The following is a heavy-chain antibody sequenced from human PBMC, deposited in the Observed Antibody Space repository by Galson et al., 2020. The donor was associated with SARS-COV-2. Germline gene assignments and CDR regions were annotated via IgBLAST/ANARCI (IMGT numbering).Heavy chain of an antibody. V-gene: IGHV1-69*13. CDR3: ARDSPYCSSTSCRYNDY. D-gene: IGHD2-2*01. Sequence: SVKVSCKASGGTFSSHAISWVRQAPGQGLKWMGGIIPIFGTANYAQKFQGRVTITADESTSTAYMELSSLRSEDTAVYYCARDSPYCSSTSCRYNDYWGQGTLVTVSS. J-gene: IGHJ4*02. CDR1: GGTFSSHA. CDR2: IIPIFGTA.